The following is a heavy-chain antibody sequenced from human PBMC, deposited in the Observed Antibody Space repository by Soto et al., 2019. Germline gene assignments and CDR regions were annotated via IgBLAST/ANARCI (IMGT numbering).Heavy chain of an antibody. CDR2: INAGNGDT. CDR3: AREGVAPYYYYGMDV. D-gene: IGHD5-12*01. J-gene: IGHJ6*02. CDR1: GYTFTNYA. Sequence: ASVKVFCKASGYTFTNYAMHWVRQAPGQRLEWMGWINAGNGDTKYSQKFQGRVTMTRDTSTSTVHMEGRSMRSDDTAVYYCAREGVAPYYYYGMDVWGQGTPVTVSS. V-gene: IGHV1-3*01.